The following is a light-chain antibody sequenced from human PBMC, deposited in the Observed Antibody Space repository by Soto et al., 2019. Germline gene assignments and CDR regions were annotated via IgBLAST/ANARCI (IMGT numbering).Light chain of an antibody. Sequence: EIVMTQSPATLSVSPGERATRSCRASQSVSSNLAWYQQKPGQAPRLLIYGASTRATGIPARFSGSGSGTEFTLTINSLQSEDFAVYYCQQYNNWPLTFGGGTKVEIK. J-gene: IGKJ4*01. CDR2: GAS. CDR3: QQYNNWPLT. V-gene: IGKV3-15*01. CDR1: QSVSSN.